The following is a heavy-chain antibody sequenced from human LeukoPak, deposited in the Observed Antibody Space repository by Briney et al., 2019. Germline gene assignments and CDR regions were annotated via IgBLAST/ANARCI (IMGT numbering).Heavy chain of an antibody. J-gene: IGHJ4*02. D-gene: IGHD3-10*01. CDR1: GFTFSSSW. V-gene: IGHV3-7*01. CDR3: TRDSQGSGTYFTDQ. CDR2: MNQDGSRK. Sequence: GGSLRLSCVASGFTFSSSWMSWVRQGPGKGPEWVANMNQDGSRKYYVDSVKGRFTISRDNAKNSLFLQMNGLRDEDTAVYYCTRDSQGSGTYFTDQWGQGTLVTVSS.